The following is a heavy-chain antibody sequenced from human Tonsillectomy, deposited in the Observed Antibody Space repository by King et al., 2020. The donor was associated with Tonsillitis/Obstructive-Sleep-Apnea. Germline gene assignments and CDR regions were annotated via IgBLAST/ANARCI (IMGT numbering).Heavy chain of an antibody. CDR2: IYYDGTT. V-gene: IGHV4-39*01. Sequence: QLQESGPGLVKPSETLSLTCTVSGGSVSSSDYYWGWIRQPPGKGLEWIGTIYYDGTTYYNPPLKSRVTISVAPSKNQFSLNLNSVTAADTAVYYCAGHSRYRSLGDYFYYMDVWGKGTTVTVSS. D-gene: IGHD3-16*01. CDR1: GGSVSSSDYY. CDR3: AGHSRYRSLGDYFYYMDV. J-gene: IGHJ6*03.